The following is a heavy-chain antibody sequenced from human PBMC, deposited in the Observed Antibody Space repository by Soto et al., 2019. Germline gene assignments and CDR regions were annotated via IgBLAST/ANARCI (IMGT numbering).Heavy chain of an antibody. Sequence: GGSLRLSCAASGFTFSSYSMNWVRQAPGKGLEWVSSISSSSSYIYYADSVKGRFTISRDNAKNSLYLQMNSLRAEDTAVYYCARGIGAVTTLRLYYYYGMDVWGQGTTVTVSS. V-gene: IGHV3-21*01. CDR3: ARGIGAVTTLRLYYYYGMDV. CDR1: GFTFSSYS. D-gene: IGHD4-4*01. J-gene: IGHJ6*02. CDR2: ISSSSSYI.